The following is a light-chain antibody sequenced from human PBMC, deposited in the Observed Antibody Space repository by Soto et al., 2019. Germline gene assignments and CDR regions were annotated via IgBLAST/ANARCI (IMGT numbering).Light chain of an antibody. CDR2: AAS. CDR3: QKYNSAPLT. CDR1: QGINNH. Sequence: DIQMTQSPSSLSVSDGDRVAITCRASQGINNHLAWYQQKPGEVPKLLIFAASTLHSGVPSRFSGSVSGTDFTLTISSLQPEDVATYYCQKYNSAPLTFGQGTKLEI. V-gene: IGKV1-27*01. J-gene: IGKJ2*01.